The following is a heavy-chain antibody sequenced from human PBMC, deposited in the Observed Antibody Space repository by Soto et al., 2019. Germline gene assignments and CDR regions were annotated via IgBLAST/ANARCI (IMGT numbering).Heavy chain of an antibody. D-gene: IGHD2-15*01. V-gene: IGHV1-3*01. CDR2: INAGNGNT. CDR1: GYTFTSYA. CDR3: ARVSGGSCCWFDP. Sequence: VSVKVSCKASGYTFTSYAMHWVRQAPGQRLEWMGWINAGNGNTKYSQKFQGRVTITRDTSASTAYMELSSLRSEDTAVYYCARVSGGSCCWFDPWGQGTLVTVSS. J-gene: IGHJ5*02.